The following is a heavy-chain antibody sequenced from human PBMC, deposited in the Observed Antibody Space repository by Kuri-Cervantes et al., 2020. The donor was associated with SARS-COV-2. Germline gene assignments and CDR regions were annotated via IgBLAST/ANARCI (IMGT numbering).Heavy chain of an antibody. CDR3: VKFLPVAPWSFDS. V-gene: IGHV3-23*01. CDR2: VYSGGGT. D-gene: IGHD2-15*01. J-gene: IGHJ5*01. CDR1: GFAFTSNG. Sequence: GGSLRLSCAASGFAFTSNGMNWVRQAPGKGLEWVSSVYSGGGTQHADSVKGRFTISRDNSKNRVFLQMNSLRVEDTAVYFCVKFLPVAPWSFDSWGQGTLVTVSS.